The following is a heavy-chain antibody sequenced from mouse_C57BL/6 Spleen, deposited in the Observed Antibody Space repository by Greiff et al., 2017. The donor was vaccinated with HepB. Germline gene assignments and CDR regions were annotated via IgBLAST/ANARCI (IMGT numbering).Heavy chain of an antibody. V-gene: IGHV1-76*01. Sequence: QVQLQQSGAELVRPGASVKLSCKASGYTFTDYYINWVKQRPGQGLEWIARIYPGSGNTYYNEKFKGKATLTAEKSSSTAYMQLSSLTSEDSAVYFCALYGSSSHWYFDVWGTGTTVTVSS. D-gene: IGHD1-1*01. J-gene: IGHJ1*03. CDR1: GYTFTDYY. CDR2: IYPGSGNT. CDR3: ALYGSSSHWYFDV.